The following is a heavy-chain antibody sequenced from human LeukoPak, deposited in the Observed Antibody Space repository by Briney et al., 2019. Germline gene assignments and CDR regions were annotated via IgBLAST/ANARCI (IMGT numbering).Heavy chain of an antibody. Sequence: SEALSLTCAVYGGSFSGYYWSWIRQPPGKGLEWIGEINHSGSTNYNPSLKSRVTISVDTSKNQFSLKLSSVTAADTAVYYCASENHTPYYFDYWGQGTLVTVSS. CDR3: ASENHTPYYFDY. V-gene: IGHV4-34*01. D-gene: IGHD1-14*01. J-gene: IGHJ4*02. CDR1: GGSFSGYY. CDR2: INHSGST.